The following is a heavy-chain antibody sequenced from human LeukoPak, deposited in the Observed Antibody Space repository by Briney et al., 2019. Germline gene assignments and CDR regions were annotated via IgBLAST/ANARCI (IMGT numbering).Heavy chain of an antibody. V-gene: IGHV1-18*01. CDR3: ARPLVEYSSSSGFWF. D-gene: IGHD6-6*01. J-gene: IGHJ4*02. CDR1: GGTFSSYA. Sequence: ASVKVSCKASGGTFSSYAISWVRQAPGQGLEWMGWINGDNGDTNYAQKLQGRLTMTTDTSTSTAYMELRSLRSDDTAVYYCARPLVEYSSSSGFWFWGQETLVTVSS. CDR2: INGDNGDT.